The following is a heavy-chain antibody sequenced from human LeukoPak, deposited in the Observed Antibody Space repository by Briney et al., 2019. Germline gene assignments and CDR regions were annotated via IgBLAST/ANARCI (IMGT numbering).Heavy chain of an antibody. CDR3: TTAVGGTEDFDY. D-gene: IGHD1-26*01. J-gene: IGHJ4*02. Sequence: PRGSLRLSCVASGFTFSSYCMSWVRQAPGKGLEWVGRIKKKTEGGTTDYAAPVKGRFTISRDDSKNTLYLQMNSLKTEDTAVYYCTTAVGGTEDFDYWGQGTLVTVSS. V-gene: IGHV3-15*01. CDR1: GFTFSSYC. CDR2: IKKKTEGGTT.